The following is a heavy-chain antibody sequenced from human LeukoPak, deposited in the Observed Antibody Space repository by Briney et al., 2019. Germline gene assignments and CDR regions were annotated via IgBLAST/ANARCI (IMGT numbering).Heavy chain of an antibody. V-gene: IGHV3-30*02. CDR2: IRYDGSNK. J-gene: IGHJ6*04. CDR1: GFTFSSYG. CDR3: ARDAILDV. Sequence: PGGSLRLSCAASGFTFSSYGMHWVRQAPGKGLQWVTFIRYDGSNKYYADSVKGRFTISRDNSKNTLYLQMNSLRAEDTAVYYCARDAILDVWGKGTTVTVSS.